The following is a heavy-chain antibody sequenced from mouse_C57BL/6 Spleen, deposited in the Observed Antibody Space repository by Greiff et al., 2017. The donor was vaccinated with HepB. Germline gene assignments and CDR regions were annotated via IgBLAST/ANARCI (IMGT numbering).Heavy chain of an antibody. D-gene: IGHD2-4*01. Sequence: QVQLQQPGAELVKPGASVKVSCKASGYTFTSYWMHWVKQRPGQGLEWIGRIHPSDSDTNYNQKFKGKATLTVDKSSSTAYMQLSSLTSEDSAAYYCATPDDYDDGAWFAYWGQGTLVTVSA. V-gene: IGHV1-74*01. CDR3: ATPDDYDDGAWFAY. CDR2: IHPSDSDT. J-gene: IGHJ3*01. CDR1: GYTFTSYW.